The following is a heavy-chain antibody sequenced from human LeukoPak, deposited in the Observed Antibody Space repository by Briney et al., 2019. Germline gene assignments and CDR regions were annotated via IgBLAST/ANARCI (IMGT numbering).Heavy chain of an antibody. CDR1: GFTFGDYA. CDR2: IRSKAYGGTT. Sequence: GGSLRLSCTASGFTFGDYAVSWVRQAPGKGLEWVGFIRSKAYGGTTEYAASVKGRFTISRDDSKSIAYLQMNSLKTEDTAVYYCTRDSSSWTFDYWGQGTLVTVSS. D-gene: IGHD6-13*01. V-gene: IGHV3-49*04. CDR3: TRDSSSWTFDY. J-gene: IGHJ4*02.